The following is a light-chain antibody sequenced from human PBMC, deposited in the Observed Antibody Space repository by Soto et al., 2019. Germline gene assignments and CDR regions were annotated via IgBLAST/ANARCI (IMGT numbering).Light chain of an antibody. Sequence: EIVLTQSPATLSLSPGERATLSCRASQSVSSYLAWYQQKPGQGPRLLIYDASKRATSIPARFSGSGSGTDFTLTISSLEPEDFAVYYCQQRSNWPLTFGGGTKVEIK. CDR3: QQRSNWPLT. V-gene: IGKV3-11*01. J-gene: IGKJ4*01. CDR2: DAS. CDR1: QSVSSY.